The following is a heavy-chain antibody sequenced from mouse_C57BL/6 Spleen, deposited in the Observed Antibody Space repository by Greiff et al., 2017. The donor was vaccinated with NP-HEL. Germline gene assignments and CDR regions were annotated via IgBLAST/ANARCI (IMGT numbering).Heavy chain of an antibody. CDR1: GYTFTSYW. D-gene: IGHD2-4*01. Sequence: QVQLQQPGAELVMPGASVKLSCKASGYTFTSYWMHWVKQRPGQGLEWIGEIDPSDSYTNYNQKFKGKSTLTVDKSSSTAYMQLSSRTSEDSAVYYCARAGGLRLGFDYWGQGTTLTVSS. CDR2: IDPSDSYT. J-gene: IGHJ2*01. V-gene: IGHV1-69*01. CDR3: ARAGGLRLGFDY.